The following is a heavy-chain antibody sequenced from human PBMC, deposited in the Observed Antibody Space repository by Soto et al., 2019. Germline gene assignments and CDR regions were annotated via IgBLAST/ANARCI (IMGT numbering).Heavy chain of an antibody. D-gene: IGHD1-26*01. CDR3: ARDGVGATTYFGHFDL. V-gene: IGHV3-33*01. CDR2: TRHDGSNT. J-gene: IGHJ4*02. CDR1: GFNFRGYG. Sequence: QVQLVESGGGVVQPGRSLRLSCAASGFNFRGYGMHWVRQAPGKGLEWVAITRHDGSNTYYADSVRGRFTISRDNSKNTLYLQMNSLRVEDTAVYYCARDGVGATTYFGHFDLWGQGTPITVSS.